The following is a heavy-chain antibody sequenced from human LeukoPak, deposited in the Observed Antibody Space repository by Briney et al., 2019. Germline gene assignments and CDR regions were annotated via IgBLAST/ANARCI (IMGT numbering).Heavy chain of an antibody. CDR1: GGSISSYY. Sequence: PSETLSLTCTVSGGSISSYYWSWIRQPPGKGLEWIGYIYYSGSTNYNPSLKSRVTISVDTSKNQFSLKLSSVTAADTAVYYCARVAGKIAARPYYYYYMDVWGKGTTVTVSS. J-gene: IGHJ6*03. D-gene: IGHD6-6*01. CDR3: ARVAGKIAARPYYYYYMDV. CDR2: IYYSGST. V-gene: IGHV4-59*01.